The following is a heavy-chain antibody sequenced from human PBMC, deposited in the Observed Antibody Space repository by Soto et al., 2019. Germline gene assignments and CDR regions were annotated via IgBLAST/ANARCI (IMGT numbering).Heavy chain of an antibody. V-gene: IGHV3-21*01. CDR2: ISSSSSDI. CDR1: GFTFSSYS. J-gene: IGHJ4*02. CDR3: ARDQPGYSYGYGLGY. D-gene: IGHD5-18*01. Sequence: EVQLVESGGGLVKPGGSLRLSCAASGFTFSSYSMNWVRQAPGKGLEWVSSISSSSSDIYYADSVKGRFTISRHNAKNSLYLQMNSLRAEDTAVYYCARDQPGYSYGYGLGYWGQGTLVTVSS.